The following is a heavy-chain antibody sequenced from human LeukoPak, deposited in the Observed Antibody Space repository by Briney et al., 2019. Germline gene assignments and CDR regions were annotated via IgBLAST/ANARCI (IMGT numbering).Heavy chain of an antibody. CDR2: IKQDGSEK. CDR3: ERTGYDVLLWFGELPMDV. CDR1: GFTFSSYW. J-gene: IGHJ6*02. D-gene: IGHD3-10*01. V-gene: IGHV3-7*01. Sequence: GGSLRLSCAASGFTFSSYWMSWVRQAPGKGLEWVANIKQDGSEKYYVDSVKGRFTISRDNAKNSLYLQMNSLRAEDTAVYYCERTGYDVLLWFGELPMDVWGQGTTVTVSS.